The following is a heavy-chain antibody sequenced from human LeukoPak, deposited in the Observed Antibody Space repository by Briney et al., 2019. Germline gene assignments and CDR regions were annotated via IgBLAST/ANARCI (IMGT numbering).Heavy chain of an antibody. CDR1: GYSFTPYE. CDR2: MNPNSGNT. V-gene: IGHV1-8*01. Sequence: ASGRVSCKASGYSFTPYEINWVRQATGQGLEWMGWMNPNSGNTGFAQKFQGRVTMTRNTAINTAYMELSSLRSEDTAVYYCARGESGNLVNFEFWGQGTLVTVSS. CDR3: ARGESGNLVNFEF. J-gene: IGHJ4*02. D-gene: IGHD3-3*01.